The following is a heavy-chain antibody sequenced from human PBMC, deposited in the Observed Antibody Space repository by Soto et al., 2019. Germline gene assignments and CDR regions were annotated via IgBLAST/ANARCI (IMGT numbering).Heavy chain of an antibody. CDR1: GGSISSGRFY. D-gene: IGHD3-9*01. CDR3: ASTTFYDVFSAYYSLFAC. Sequence: QVQLQESGPGLVKPSQTLTLTCTVSGGSISSGRFYWSWIRQHPGKGLEWIGHISDSGSSYYNPSPESRVSISVDTYKTQLSLKLSAVTTADTAVYFCASTTFYDVFSAYYSLFACWGQGTMVTVSS. CDR2: ISDSGSS. V-gene: IGHV4-31*03. J-gene: IGHJ4*02.